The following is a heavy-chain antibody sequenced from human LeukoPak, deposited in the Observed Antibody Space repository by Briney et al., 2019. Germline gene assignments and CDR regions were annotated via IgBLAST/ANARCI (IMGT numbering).Heavy chain of an antibody. J-gene: IGHJ4*02. V-gene: IGHV4-31*03. CDR3: ARLTYDSTFDY. CDR2: ICYSGST. Sequence: SQTLSLTCTVSGGSISSGGYYWSWIRQHPGKGLEWIGYICYSGSTYYNPSLKSRVTISVDTSKNQFSLKLSSVTAADTAVYYCARLTYDSTFDYWGQGTLVTVSS. CDR1: GGSISSGGYY. D-gene: IGHD3-22*01.